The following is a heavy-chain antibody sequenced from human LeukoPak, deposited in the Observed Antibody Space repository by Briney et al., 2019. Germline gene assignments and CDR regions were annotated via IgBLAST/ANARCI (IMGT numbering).Heavy chain of an antibody. CDR3: ARVLHAPYLIDS. J-gene: IGHJ4*02. V-gene: IGHV4-38-2*02. CDR2: VFRLQTVRT. Sequence: PSQTLSLTCTVSDSSITSTYYWAWFRQPPGKGLEWIATVFRLQTVRTFNNPSLESRVTMSLDPSQNQFSLNLTSVTAADTALYFCARVLHAPYLIDSWGQGTLVILSS. D-gene: IGHD2-8*01. CDR1: DSSITSTYY.